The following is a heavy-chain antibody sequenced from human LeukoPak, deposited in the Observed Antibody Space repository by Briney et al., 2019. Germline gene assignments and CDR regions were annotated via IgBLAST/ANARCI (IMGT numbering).Heavy chain of an antibody. J-gene: IGHJ5*02. CDR3: AKDRHSSGRNWFDP. CDR2: IKQDGSEK. V-gene: IGHV3-7*03. Sequence: GGSLRLSCAASGFTFNSYWMSWVRQAPGKGLEWVANIKQDGSEKEYVDSVKGRFTISRDNAKNSLYVQMNSLRAEDTAVYYCAKDRHSSGRNWFDPWGQGTLVTVSS. D-gene: IGHD6-19*01. CDR1: GFTFNSYW.